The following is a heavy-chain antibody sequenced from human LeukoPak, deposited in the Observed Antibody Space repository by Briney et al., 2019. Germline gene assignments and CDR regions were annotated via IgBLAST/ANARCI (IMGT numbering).Heavy chain of an antibody. CDR3: ARNRDYGQTGYFDY. J-gene: IGHJ4*02. Sequence: GGSLRLSCAASGFTFSDYYMSWIRQSPGKGLEWLSVIYSGGSTYYADSVKGRFNIYRDHSKNTLYLQLNSLRAEDTAVYYCARNRDYGQTGYFDYWGQGTLVTVSS. CDR1: GFTFSDYY. CDR2: IYSGGST. D-gene: IGHD4/OR15-4a*01. V-gene: IGHV3-66*01.